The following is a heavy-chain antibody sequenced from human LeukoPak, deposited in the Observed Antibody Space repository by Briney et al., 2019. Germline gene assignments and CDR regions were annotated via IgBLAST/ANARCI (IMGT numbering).Heavy chain of an antibody. CDR2: ISAYNGNT. CDR1: GYTFTSYA. J-gene: IGHJ6*02. CDR3: AGDEWDDILTGQYYYYGMDV. V-gene: IGHV1-18*01. Sequence: ASVKVSCKASGYTFTSYAMNWVRQAPGQGLEWMGWISAYNGNTNYAQKVQGRVTMTTDTSTSTAYMELSSLRSEDTAVYYCAGDEWDDILTGQYYYYGMDVWGQGTTVTVSS. D-gene: IGHD3-9*01.